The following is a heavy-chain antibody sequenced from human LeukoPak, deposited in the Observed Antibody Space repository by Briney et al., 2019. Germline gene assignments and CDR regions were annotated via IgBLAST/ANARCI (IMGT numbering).Heavy chain of an antibody. CDR2: INHSGST. V-gene: IGHV4-34*01. CDR1: GGSFSGYY. Sequence: PSETLSLTCAVYGGSFSGYYWSWIRQPPGKGLEWIGEINHSGSTNYNPSLKSRVTISVDTSKSQFSLKLSSVTAADTAVYYCAGRVGVIPDYWGQGTLVTVSS. D-gene: IGHD3-10*01. J-gene: IGHJ4*02. CDR3: AGRVGVIPDY.